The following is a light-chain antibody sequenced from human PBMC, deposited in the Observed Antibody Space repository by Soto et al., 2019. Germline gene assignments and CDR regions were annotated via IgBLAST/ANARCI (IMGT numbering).Light chain of an antibody. CDR2: GNS. CDR3: QSYDSSLSGWV. Sequence: QSVLTQPPSVSGAPGQRVTISCTESSSNIGAGYGVHWYQQLPGTAPKLLIYGNSNRPSGVPDRFSGSKSGTSASLAITGLQAEDEADYYCQSYDSSLSGWVFGGGTQLTVL. V-gene: IGLV1-40*01. J-gene: IGLJ3*02. CDR1: SSNIGAGYG.